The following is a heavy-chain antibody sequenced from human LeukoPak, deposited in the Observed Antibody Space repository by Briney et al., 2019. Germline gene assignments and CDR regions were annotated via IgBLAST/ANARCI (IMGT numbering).Heavy chain of an antibody. CDR2: FDPEDGET. CDR3: ATGRSDLQVPSFDY. J-gene: IGHJ4*02. V-gene: IGHV1-24*01. CDR1: GYTLTELS. Sequence: ASVKVSCKVSGYTLTELSMHWVRQAPGKGLEWMGGFDPEDGETIYAQKFQGRVTMTEDTSADTAYMELSSLRSEDTAVYYCATGRSDLQVPSFDYWGQGTLVTVSS.